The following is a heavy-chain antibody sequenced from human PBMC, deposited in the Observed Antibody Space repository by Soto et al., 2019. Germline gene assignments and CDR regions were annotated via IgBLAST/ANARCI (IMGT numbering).Heavy chain of an antibody. V-gene: IGHV4-30-4*01. J-gene: IGHJ6*02. CDR1: GGSISSGDYY. CDR3: ARGDFLAALHGLDV. Sequence: QVQLQESGPGLVKPSQTLSLTCTVSGGSISSGDYYWSWIRQPPGKGLEWIGYIYYSGSTYYNPSLKSRVIISVYPSKNQFSLKLSSVTAADTAVYYCARGDFLAALHGLDVWGQGTTVTVSS. CDR2: IYYSGST. D-gene: IGHD6-6*01.